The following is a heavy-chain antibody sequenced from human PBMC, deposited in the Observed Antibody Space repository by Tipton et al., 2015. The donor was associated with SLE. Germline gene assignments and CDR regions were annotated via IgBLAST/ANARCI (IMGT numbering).Heavy chain of an antibody. Sequence: LRLSCTVSGGSISSGGYYWSWIRQHPGKGLEWIGYIYYSGSTYYNPSLKSRVTISVDTSKNQFSLKLSSVTAADTAVYYCARLYSSSWYGDAFDIWGQGTMVTVSS. V-gene: IGHV4-31*03. CDR3: ARLYSSSWYGDAFDI. CDR1: GGSISSGGYY. D-gene: IGHD6-13*01. J-gene: IGHJ3*02. CDR2: IYYSGST.